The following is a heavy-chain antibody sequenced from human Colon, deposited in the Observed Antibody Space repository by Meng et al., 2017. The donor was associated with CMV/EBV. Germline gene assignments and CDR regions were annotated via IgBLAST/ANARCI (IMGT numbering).Heavy chain of an antibody. Sequence: ASGFTFSKAWMSGVRQAPGKGLEWVGRIKRKAYGGTLNYAATVKGRFSISRDDAKNTLYLEMNSLKIEDTAVYYCSAGAGMSDTDYWGQGTLVTVSS. J-gene: IGHJ4*02. D-gene: IGHD3-10*01. CDR1: GFTFSKAW. CDR3: SAGAGMSDTDY. V-gene: IGHV3-15*01. CDR2: IKRKAYGGTL.